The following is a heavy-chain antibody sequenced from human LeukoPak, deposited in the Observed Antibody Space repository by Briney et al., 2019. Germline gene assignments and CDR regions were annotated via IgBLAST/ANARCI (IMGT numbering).Heavy chain of an antibody. D-gene: IGHD4-17*01. CDR2: ISYDGSNR. Sequence: GGSLRLSCAASGFTFSNYGMHWVRQAPGKGLEWVAVISYDGSNRYYADSVKGRFTISRDNSKNTLYLQMNSLRAEDTAVYYCAKPIMTTVTTLGLYFDYWGQGALVTVSS. CDR1: GFTFSNYG. J-gene: IGHJ4*02. V-gene: IGHV3-30*18. CDR3: AKPIMTTVTTLGLYFDY.